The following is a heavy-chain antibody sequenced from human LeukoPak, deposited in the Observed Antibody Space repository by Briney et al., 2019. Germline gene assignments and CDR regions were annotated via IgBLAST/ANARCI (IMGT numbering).Heavy chain of an antibody. D-gene: IGHD2-2*01. V-gene: IGHV3-23*01. CDR2: ITGSDDRT. CDR1: GFTFTSAA. J-gene: IGHJ4*02. CDR3: AKGPQLGSSYHPDY. Sequence: SGGSLRLSCAASGFTFTSAAMTWVRQAPGQGLEWVSTITGSDDRTYYGDSVKGRFTISRDYSRNTLYLQMNSLRTEDTAIYYCAKGPQLGSSYHPDYWGQGTLVTVSS.